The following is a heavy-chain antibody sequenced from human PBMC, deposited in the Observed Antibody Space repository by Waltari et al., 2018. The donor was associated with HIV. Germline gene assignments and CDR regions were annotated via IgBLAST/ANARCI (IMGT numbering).Heavy chain of an antibody. CDR3: ARDTGSQYYYYGMDV. J-gene: IGHJ6*01. CDR1: GFILSSYW. D-gene: IGHD3-10*01. Sequence: EVLLVESGGGLVQPGGSLRLSCGTSGFILSSYWMSWVRQAPGQGLGWLANIKPDGSGTYYVDSVKGRFTISRDNAKNSVYLQMDSLRVEDTALYFCARDTGSQYYYYGMDVWGQGTMVSVSA. CDR2: IKPDGSGT. V-gene: IGHV3-7*01.